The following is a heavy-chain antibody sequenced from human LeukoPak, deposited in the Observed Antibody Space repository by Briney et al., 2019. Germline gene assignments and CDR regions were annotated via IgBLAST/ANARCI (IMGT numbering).Heavy chain of an antibody. CDR3: ARVSGLYSSGWYDGYMDV. V-gene: IGHV1-69*06. Sequence: SVNVSCTASGGTFSSYAISWVRQAPGQGLEWMGGIIPIFGTANYAQKFQGRVTITADKSTSTAYMELSSLRSEDTAVYYCARVSGLYSSGWYDGYMDVWGKGTTVTVSS. D-gene: IGHD6-19*01. CDR1: GGTFSSYA. CDR2: IIPIFGTA. J-gene: IGHJ6*03.